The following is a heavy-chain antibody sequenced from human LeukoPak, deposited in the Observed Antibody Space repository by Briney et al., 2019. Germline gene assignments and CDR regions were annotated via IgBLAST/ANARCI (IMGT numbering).Heavy chain of an antibody. V-gene: IGHV4-59*01. Sequence: SETLSLTCTVSGGSISSYYWSWIRQPPGKGLEWIGYIYYNGSTNYNPSLKSRVTISVDTSKNQFSLKLSSVTAADTAVYYCARGNEKGDYGYWGQGTLVTVSS. CDR2: IYYNGST. D-gene: IGHD4-17*01. CDR3: ARGNEKGDYGY. CDR1: GGSISSYY. J-gene: IGHJ4*02.